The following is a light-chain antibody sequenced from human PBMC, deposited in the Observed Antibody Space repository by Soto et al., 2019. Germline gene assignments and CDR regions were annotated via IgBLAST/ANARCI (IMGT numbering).Light chain of an antibody. J-gene: IGKJ4*02. CDR3: QRYSNCRLLT. CDR2: GAS. V-gene: IGKV3-15*01. Sequence: ELVMTQSPATLSVSPWERATLSCRASHSVSSNLAWYQQKPAQAPRLLIYGASTRATGIPARFSGRGSGTEFTLTISSLQSEDFAVYYCQRYSNCRLLTFGTGTEVDI. CDR1: HSVSSN.